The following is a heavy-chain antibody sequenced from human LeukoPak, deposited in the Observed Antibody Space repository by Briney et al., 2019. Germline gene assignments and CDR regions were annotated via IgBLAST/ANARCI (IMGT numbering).Heavy chain of an antibody. J-gene: IGHJ4*02. Sequence: SETVSLTCTVCGGSLTGTYYFCPWVRQPPARGVEWIGSISYSGAGYYHPVLKSRVTISVDTSKNLFSLKLSSVTAGDTAVHYCARHNYDGSYYFDSWGQGTLVTVSS. V-gene: IGHV4-39*01. CDR2: ISYSGAG. CDR1: GGSLTGTYYF. D-gene: IGHD3-22*01. CDR3: ARHNYDGSYYFDS.